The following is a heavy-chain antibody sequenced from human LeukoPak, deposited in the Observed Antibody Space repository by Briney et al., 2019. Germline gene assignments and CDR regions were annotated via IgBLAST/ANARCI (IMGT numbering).Heavy chain of an antibody. J-gene: IGHJ2*01. CDR2: IYYSGST. D-gene: IGHD4-17*01. CDR1: GGSISSYY. V-gene: IGHV4-59*12. Sequence: SETLSLTCTVSGGSISSYYWSWIRQPPGKGLEWIGSIYYSGSTYYNPSLKSRVTISVDTSKNQFSLKLSSVTAADTAVYYCARSHEITVTKYWYFDLWGRGTLVTVSS. CDR3: ARSHEITVTKYWYFDL.